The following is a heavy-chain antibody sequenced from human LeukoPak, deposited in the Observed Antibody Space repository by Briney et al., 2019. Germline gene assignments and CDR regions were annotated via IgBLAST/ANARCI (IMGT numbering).Heavy chain of an antibody. Sequence: GGSLRLSCTASGFIFSTSRMTWVRQAPGKGLEWVANINLDGSEKYYVDSVRGRFTISRDNSKNTLYLQMSSLRADDTALYYCAGVDAAMPDAFDIWGQGTTVTVSS. CDR3: AGVDAAMPDAFDI. CDR2: INLDGSEK. J-gene: IGHJ3*02. V-gene: IGHV3-7*04. CDR1: GFIFSTSR. D-gene: IGHD5-18*01.